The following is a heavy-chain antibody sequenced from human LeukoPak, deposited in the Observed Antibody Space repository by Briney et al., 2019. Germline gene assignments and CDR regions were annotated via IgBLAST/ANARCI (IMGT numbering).Heavy chain of an antibody. CDR3: ARGFASGDYGAD. V-gene: IGHV3-7*01. CDR1: GFTYSLFW. D-gene: IGHD4-17*01. Sequence: GGSLRLSCAASGFTYSLFWMSWVRQAPGKGLEWVANIKQDGSEKYYVDSVKGRFTISRDNAERSLYLQMNSLRAEDTAVYYCARGFASGDYGADWGQATLVTVSS. CDR2: IKQDGSEK. J-gene: IGHJ4*02.